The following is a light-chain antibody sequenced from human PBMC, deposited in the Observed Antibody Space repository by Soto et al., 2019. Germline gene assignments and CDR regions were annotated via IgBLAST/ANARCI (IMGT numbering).Light chain of an antibody. CDR2: DTS. CDR1: QSVSSSY. CDR3: QPYKNWPLT. J-gene: IGKJ4*01. V-gene: IGKV3-15*01. Sequence: EIVLTQSPGTLSLSPGERATLSCRASQSVSSSYLAWYQQTPGQAPRLLIYDTSTRATGVPARFRGSRSGPEFTLTINSLQSEDFAIYYCQPYKNWPLTFGGGTKVESK.